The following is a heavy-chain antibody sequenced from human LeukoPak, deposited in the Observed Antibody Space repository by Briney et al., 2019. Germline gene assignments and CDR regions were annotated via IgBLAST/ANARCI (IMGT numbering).Heavy chain of an antibody. CDR1: GYTFTSYG. V-gene: IGHV1-69*04. Sequence: SVKVSCKASGYTFTSYGISWVRQAPGQGLEWMGRIIPILGIANYAQKFQGRVTITADKSTSTAYMELSSLRSEDTAVYYCARSGDEDTAMSIDYWGQGTLVTVSS. CDR2: IIPILGIA. J-gene: IGHJ4*02. D-gene: IGHD5-18*01. CDR3: ARSGDEDTAMSIDY.